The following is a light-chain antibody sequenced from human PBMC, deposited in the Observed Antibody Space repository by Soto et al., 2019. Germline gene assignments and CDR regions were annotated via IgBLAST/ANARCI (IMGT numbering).Light chain of an antibody. V-gene: IGKV3-20*01. Sequence: ENVMTQSPATLSVSPGERATLSCRASQSVTSNYLAWYQQKPGQAPRLLIFGASIRATGLPDRFSGGGSGTDFTLTISRLEPEDFAVYYCQQYGSSPLTFGGGTNVDI. J-gene: IGKJ4*01. CDR1: QSVTSNY. CDR2: GAS. CDR3: QQYGSSPLT.